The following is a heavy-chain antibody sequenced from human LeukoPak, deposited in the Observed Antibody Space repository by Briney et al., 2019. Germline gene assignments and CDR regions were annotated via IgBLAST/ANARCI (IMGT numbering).Heavy chain of an antibody. CDR2: INPNSGGT. D-gene: IGHD3-22*01. CDR1: GYTFTGYY. J-gene: IGHJ3*02. CDR3: ARGAFYYDNAFDI. Sequence: ASVKVSCKASGYTFTGYYMHWVRQAPRQGLEWMGWINPNSGGTNYAQKFQGRVSMTRDTSISTAYMELSRLRSDDTAVYYCARGAFYYDNAFDIWGQGTMVTVSS. V-gene: IGHV1-2*02.